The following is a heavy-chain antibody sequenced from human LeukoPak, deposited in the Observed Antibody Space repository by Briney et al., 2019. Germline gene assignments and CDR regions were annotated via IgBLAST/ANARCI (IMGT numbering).Heavy chain of an antibody. J-gene: IGHJ4*02. V-gene: IGHV3-23*01. D-gene: IGHD5-18*01. CDR3: AKAHTAMVNCYDY. Sequence: GGSLRLSCAASGFTFSSYAMSWVRQAPGKGLEWVSAISGSGGSTYYADSVKGRFTISRDNSKNTLYLQMNSLRAEDTAVYCCAKAHTAMVNCYDYWGQGTLVTVSS. CDR2: ISGSGGST. CDR1: GFTFSSYA.